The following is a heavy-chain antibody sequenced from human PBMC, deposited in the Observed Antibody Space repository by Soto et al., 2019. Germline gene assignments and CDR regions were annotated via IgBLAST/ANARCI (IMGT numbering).Heavy chain of an antibody. CDR2: IYWDNDK. J-gene: IGHJ6*03. Sequence: QITLKESGPTLVKPTQSLTLTCTFSGFSLSTSGVGVGWIHQPPGKALEWLALIYWDNDKRYSPSLKSRLTITEDTSKNQVVRTMTDMDPVDTATYYCAHWTGYSITYYYMDVWGKGTTVTVSS. D-gene: IGHD3-9*01. CDR1: GFSLSTSGVG. V-gene: IGHV2-5*02. CDR3: AHWTGYSITYYYMDV.